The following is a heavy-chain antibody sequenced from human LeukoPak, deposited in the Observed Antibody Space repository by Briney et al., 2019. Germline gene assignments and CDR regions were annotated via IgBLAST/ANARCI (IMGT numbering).Heavy chain of an antibody. D-gene: IGHD4-17*01. Sequence: SETLSLTCAVYGGSFSGYYWSWIRQPPGKGLEWIGEINHSGSTNYNPSLKSRVTISVDTSKNQFSLKLSSVTAADTAVYYCARIPRLRTYYYYMDAWGKGTTVTISS. CDR3: ARIPRLRTYYYYMDA. V-gene: IGHV4-34*01. J-gene: IGHJ6*03. CDR1: GGSFSGYY. CDR2: INHSGST.